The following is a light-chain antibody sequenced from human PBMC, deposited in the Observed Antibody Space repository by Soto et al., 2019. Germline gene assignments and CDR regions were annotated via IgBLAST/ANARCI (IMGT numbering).Light chain of an antibody. CDR3: QQYNNWHLT. Sequence: EIVMTQSPATLSVSPGERATLSCRASQSVSSNLAWYQQKPGQAPRLLIYGASTRATGIPARFSGSGSGTEFTLTISSLQSEDFAVYYRQQYNNWHLTFGGGTKVEIQ. V-gene: IGKV3-15*01. CDR1: QSVSSN. CDR2: GAS. J-gene: IGKJ4*01.